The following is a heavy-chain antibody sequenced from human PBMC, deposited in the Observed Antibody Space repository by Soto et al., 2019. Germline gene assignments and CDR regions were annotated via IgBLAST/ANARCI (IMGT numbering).Heavy chain of an antibody. Sequence: ASVKVSCKASGYTFTSYGITWLRQAPGQGLEWMGWISAYTGDTNYAQKLQGRVTMTTDTSTSTAYMELRSLRSDDTAVYYCARDMRYYDGSGFVEYWGQGTPVTVSS. CDR2: ISAYTGDT. V-gene: IGHV1-18*01. D-gene: IGHD3-22*01. CDR3: ARDMRYYDGSGFVEY. J-gene: IGHJ4*02. CDR1: GYTFTSYG.